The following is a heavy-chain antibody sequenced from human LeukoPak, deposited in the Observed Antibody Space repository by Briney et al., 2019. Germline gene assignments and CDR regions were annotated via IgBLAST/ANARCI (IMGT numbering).Heavy chain of an antibody. CDR1: GLTFSSYA. V-gene: IGHV3-23*01. Sequence: GGSLGLSCAASGLTFSSYAMSWVRQAPGKGLEWVSGISGNGGGTYYADSVKGRFTISRDNSKNTLYLQMNSLRVGDTAVYYCAKSLGYSRSWFDNWGQGTLVTVSS. D-gene: IGHD6-13*01. CDR3: AKSLGYSRSWFDN. CDR2: ISGNGGGT. J-gene: IGHJ4*02.